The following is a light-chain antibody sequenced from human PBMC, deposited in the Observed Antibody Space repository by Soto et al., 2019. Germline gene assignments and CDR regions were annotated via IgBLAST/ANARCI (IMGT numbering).Light chain of an antibody. Sequence: EIVLTQSPATLSLSPGERATLSCRASQSVSSYLAWYQQKPGQAPRLLIYDASTRATGIPARFSGSGSGTDFTLTISSLESEDFAVYYCQQRSSWPLVTFGQGTRLEIK. CDR2: DAS. CDR3: QQRSSWPLVT. CDR1: QSVSSY. J-gene: IGKJ5*01. V-gene: IGKV3-11*01.